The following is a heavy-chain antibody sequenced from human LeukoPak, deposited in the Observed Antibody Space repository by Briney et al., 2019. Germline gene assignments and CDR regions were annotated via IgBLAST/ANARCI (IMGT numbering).Heavy chain of an antibody. CDR2: IYYSGST. Sequence: SETLSLTCTVSGGSVSSGSYYWSWIRQPPGKGLEWIGYIYYSGSTNYNPSLKSRVTISVDTSKNQFSLKLSSVTAADTAVYYCARVRPYCGGDCYPHYFDYWGQGTLVIVSS. CDR1: GGSVSSGSYY. J-gene: IGHJ4*02. D-gene: IGHD2-21*02. CDR3: ARVRPYCGGDCYPHYFDY. V-gene: IGHV4-61*01.